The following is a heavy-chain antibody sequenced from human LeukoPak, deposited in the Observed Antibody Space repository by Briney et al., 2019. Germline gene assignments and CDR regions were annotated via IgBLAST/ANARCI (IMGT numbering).Heavy chain of an antibody. CDR1: GFTFSNAW. CDR2: IKSKTDDGTT. D-gene: IGHD3-10*01. Sequence: GGSLRLSCAASGFTFSNAWMSWVRQAPGKGLEWVGRIKSKTDDGTTDYAAPVKGRFTISRDDSKNTLYLQMNSLKTEDTAVYYCTTDPFGEYWGQGTLVTVSS. V-gene: IGHV3-15*01. J-gene: IGHJ4*02. CDR3: TTDPFGEY.